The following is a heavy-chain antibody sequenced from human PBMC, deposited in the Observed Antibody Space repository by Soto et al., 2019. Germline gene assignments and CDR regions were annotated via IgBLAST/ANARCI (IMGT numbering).Heavy chain of an antibody. J-gene: IGHJ4*02. CDR2: YYYSET. V-gene: IGHV4-59*01. Sequence: SETLSLTCTVSGDSINNYYWNWIRQPPGKGLEWIVHYYYSETNYNPSLKSRVTISVDTSKNQFSLKLSSVTAADTAVYYCARAPAPLYSSSWYHFDYWGQGTLVTVSS. D-gene: IGHD6-13*01. CDR3: ARAPAPLYSSSWYHFDY. CDR1: GDSINNYY.